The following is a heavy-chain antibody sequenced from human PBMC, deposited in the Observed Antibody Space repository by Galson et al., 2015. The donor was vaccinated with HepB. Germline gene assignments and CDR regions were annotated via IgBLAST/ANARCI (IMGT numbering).Heavy chain of an antibody. CDR2: INTNTGNP. Sequence: SVKVSCKASGYTFTSYAMNWVRQAPGQGLEWMGWINTNTGNPTYAQGFTGRFVFSLDPSVSTAYLQISSLKAEDTAVYYCAREGSSSIDAFDIWGQGTMVTVSS. CDR1: GYTFTSYA. V-gene: IGHV7-4-1*02. CDR3: AREGSSSIDAFDI. D-gene: IGHD6-13*01. J-gene: IGHJ3*02.